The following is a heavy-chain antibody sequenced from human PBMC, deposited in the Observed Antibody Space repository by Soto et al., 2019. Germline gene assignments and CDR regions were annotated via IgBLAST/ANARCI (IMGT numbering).Heavy chain of an antibody. CDR2: TYFRSKWYN. D-gene: IGHD5-12*01. CDR1: GDSVPSNTAS. J-gene: IGHJ5*02. V-gene: IGHV6-1*01. CDR3: AKGDNLGPKTGYAFDP. Sequence: SQTLSLTCAISGDSVPSNTASWNWIRQAPSRGLEWLGRTYFRSKWYNYYAVSVKSRIIINPDTTNNQFSLQLNSVTPEDTAVYFCAKGDNLGPKTGYAFDPWGQGIMVTVSS.